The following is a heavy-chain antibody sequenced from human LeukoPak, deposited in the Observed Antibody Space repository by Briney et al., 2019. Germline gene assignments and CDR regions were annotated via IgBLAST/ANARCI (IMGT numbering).Heavy chain of an antibody. CDR3: ASRLMVRGVARGFFEDY. V-gene: IGHV4-39*02. CDR2: ISYTGST. CDR1: GGSISSSPYY. D-gene: IGHD3-10*01. J-gene: IGHJ4*02. Sequence: SETLSLTCTVSGGSISSSPYYWGWIRQPPGKGLEWIGSISYTGSTYYNPSLKSRVTISVDTSKNHFSLRLSSVTAADTAVFYCASRLMVRGVARGFFEDYWGQGTLVTVSS.